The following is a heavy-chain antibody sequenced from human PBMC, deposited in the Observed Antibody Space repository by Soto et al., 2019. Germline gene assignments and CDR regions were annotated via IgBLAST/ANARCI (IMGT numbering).Heavy chain of an antibody. V-gene: IGHV1-18*01. CDR1: GYTFTRYG. J-gene: IGHJ4*02. Sequence: QVQLVQSGAEVKKPGASVRVSCKASGYTFTRYGISWVRQAPEQGLEWMGWISPFNGNTNFAQKLQGRLTMTTESSTTTVYMELRSLRSDDTAVYYCARDNLGQPFDYWGQGTLVTVSS. CDR3: ARDNLGQPFDY. CDR2: ISPFNGNT. D-gene: IGHD7-27*01.